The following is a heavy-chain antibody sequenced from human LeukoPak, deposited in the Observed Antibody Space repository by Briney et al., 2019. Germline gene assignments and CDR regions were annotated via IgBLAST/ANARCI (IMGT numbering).Heavy chain of an antibody. CDR1: GFTFSNAW. J-gene: IGHJ4*02. Sequence: GGSLRLSCAASGFTFSNAWMSWVRQAPGKGLEWVGRIKSKIDGGTTDYAAPGKCTFTSARDDSKTTLYLQMNSLKTEDTAVYYCTTDLRIGVVVVVAATFDDWGQGTLVTVSS. D-gene: IGHD2-15*01. CDR3: TTDLRIGVVVVVAATFDD. V-gene: IGHV3-15*01. CDR2: IKSKIDGGTT.